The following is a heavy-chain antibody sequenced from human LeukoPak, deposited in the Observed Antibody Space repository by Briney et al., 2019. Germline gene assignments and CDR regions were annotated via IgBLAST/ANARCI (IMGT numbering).Heavy chain of an antibody. CDR3: AKGPPAYYYDSSVSWFDP. V-gene: IGHV3-23*01. Sequence: GGPLRLSCAASGFTFSSYAMSWVRQAPGKGLEWVSAISGSGGSTYYADSVKGRFTISRDNSKNTLYLQMNSLRAEDAAVYYCAKGPPAYYYDSSVSWFDPWGQGTLVTVSS. CDR1: GFTFSSYA. CDR2: ISGSGGST. D-gene: IGHD3-22*01. J-gene: IGHJ5*02.